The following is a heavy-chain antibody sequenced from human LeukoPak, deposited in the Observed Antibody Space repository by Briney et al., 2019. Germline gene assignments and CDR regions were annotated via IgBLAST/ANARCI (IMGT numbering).Heavy chain of an antibody. CDR1: GFPRRTTGVG. CDR2: IYWNDDK. J-gene: IGHJ4*02. V-gene: IGHV2-5*01. CDR3: GHRGGAVTGHYYFDY. Sequence: SGPTLVNPTQTLTLTCTFSGFPRRTTGVGVNWIRQSPGKALEWLALIYWNDDKRYSPSLRSRLTITRDTSKNQVVLTMTNMDPLYTAHNDCGHRGGAVTGHYYFDYWGQGTLVTVSS. D-gene: IGHD6-19*01.